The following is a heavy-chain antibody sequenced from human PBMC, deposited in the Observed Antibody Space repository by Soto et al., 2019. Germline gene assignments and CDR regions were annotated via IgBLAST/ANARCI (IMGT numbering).Heavy chain of an antibody. Sequence: GGSLRLSCAASGFTFSTYAMHWVRQAPGKGLEWVAVIWYDGIKQYYADSVSGRFTISIDSSKNMLYLQMNNLRAEDTAVYYCARVGMDVWGQGTTVTVSS. CDR3: ARVGMDV. J-gene: IGHJ6*02. V-gene: IGHV3-33*01. CDR1: GFTFSTYA. CDR2: IWYDGIKQ.